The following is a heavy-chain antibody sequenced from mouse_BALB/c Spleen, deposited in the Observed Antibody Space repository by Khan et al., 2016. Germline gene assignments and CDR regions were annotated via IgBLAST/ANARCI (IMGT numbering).Heavy chain of an antibody. V-gene: IGHV1-87*01. J-gene: IGHJ2*01. Sequence: QVQLQQSGAELARPGASVKLSCKASGYTFTSYWMQWVKQRPGQGLEWIGAIYPGDGDTRYTQKFKGKATLTADKSSSTAYMQLSSLASEDSAVYYGASYYGSSCDYFDYWGRGTTLTVTS. CDR3: ASYYGSSCDYFDY. CDR2: IYPGDGDT. D-gene: IGHD1-1*01. CDR1: GYTFTSYW.